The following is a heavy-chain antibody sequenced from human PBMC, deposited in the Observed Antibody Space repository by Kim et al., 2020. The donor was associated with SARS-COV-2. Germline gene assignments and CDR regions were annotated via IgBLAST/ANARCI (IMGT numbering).Heavy chain of an antibody. V-gene: IGHV3-21*01. CDR3: ARAMGLYCSGGSCYLVDV. D-gene: IGHD2-15*01. CDR1: GFTFSSYS. J-gene: IGHJ6*02. CDR2: ISSSSSYI. Sequence: GGSLRLSCAASGFTFSSYSMNWVRQAPGKGLEWVSSISSSSSYIFYADSVKGRFTISRDNAKNSLYLQMSSLRAEDTALYYCARAMGLYCSGGSCYLVDVWGQGTTVTVSS.